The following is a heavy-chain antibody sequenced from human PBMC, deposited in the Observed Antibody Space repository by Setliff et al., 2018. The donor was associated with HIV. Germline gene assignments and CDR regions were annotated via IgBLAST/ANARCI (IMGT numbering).Heavy chain of an antibody. CDR2: INIRSGNT. CDR3: ATVVGATVFFDY. J-gene: IGHJ4*02. V-gene: IGHV1-18*01. D-gene: IGHD1-26*01. Sequence: ASVKVSCKASGYSFTTSGVSWVRQAPGQGLEWMGWINIRSGNTNYAQKFQGRVTMTTDTSTSTAYMGLTSLRSDDTAVYYCATVVGATVFFDYWGQGTLVTVSS. CDR1: GYSFTTSG.